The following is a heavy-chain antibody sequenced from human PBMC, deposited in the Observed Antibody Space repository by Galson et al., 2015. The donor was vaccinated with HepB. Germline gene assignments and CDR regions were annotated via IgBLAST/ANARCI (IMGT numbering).Heavy chain of an antibody. CDR1: GVSISSNY. CDR2: IYYSGST. V-gene: IGHV4-59*01. J-gene: IGHJ6*02. Sequence: SLTCTVSGVSISSNYWSWIRQPPGKGLEWIGYIYYSGSTNYNPSLNSRVTISLDTSKNQFSLKLSSVTAADTAVYYCARVPGGFDFWSGYYPYGMDVWGQGTTVTVSS. CDR3: ARVPGGFDFWSGYYPYGMDV. D-gene: IGHD3-3*01.